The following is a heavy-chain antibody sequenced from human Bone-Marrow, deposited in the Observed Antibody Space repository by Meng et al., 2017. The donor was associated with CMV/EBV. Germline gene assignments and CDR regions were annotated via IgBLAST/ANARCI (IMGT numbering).Heavy chain of an antibody. V-gene: IGHV1-69*04. CDR2: IIPILGIA. CDR1: GGTFSSYA. Sequence: SVKVSCKASGGTFSSYAISWVRQAPGQGLEWMGRIIPILGIANYAQKFQGRVTITADKSTSTAYMELSSLRSEDTAVYYCARAHSSGWLREYYFDYWGQGTLVTVSS. CDR3: ARAHSSGWLREYYFDY. D-gene: IGHD6-19*01. J-gene: IGHJ4*02.